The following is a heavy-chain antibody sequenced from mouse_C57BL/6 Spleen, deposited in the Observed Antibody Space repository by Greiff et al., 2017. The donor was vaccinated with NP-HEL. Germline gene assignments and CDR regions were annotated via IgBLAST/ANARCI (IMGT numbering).Heavy chain of an antibody. CDR2: IDPSDSYT. V-gene: IGHV1-59*01. CDR1: GYTFTSYW. J-gene: IGHJ2*01. Sequence: VQLQQSGAELVRPGTSVKLSCKASGYTFTSYWMHWVKQRPGQGLEWIGVIDPSDSYTNYNQKFKGKATLTVDTSSSTAYMQLSSLTSEDSAVYYCARNRPIFDYWGQGTTLTVSS. CDR3: ARNRPIFDY.